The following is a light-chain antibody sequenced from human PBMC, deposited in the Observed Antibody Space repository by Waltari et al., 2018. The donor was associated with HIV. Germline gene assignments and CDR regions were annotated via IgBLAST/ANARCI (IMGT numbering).Light chain of an antibody. CDR2: DDS. Sequence: SYVLTQPPSVSVAPGETATISCGGNDLGRKSVHWYQQRPGQAPLLVIYDDSDRPSGIPERFSASKFGNTATLTISRVEAGDEADYYCQVWDSSSDQGVFGGGTKLTVL. CDR1: DLGRKS. CDR3: QVWDSSSDQGV. J-gene: IGLJ2*01. V-gene: IGLV3-21*04.